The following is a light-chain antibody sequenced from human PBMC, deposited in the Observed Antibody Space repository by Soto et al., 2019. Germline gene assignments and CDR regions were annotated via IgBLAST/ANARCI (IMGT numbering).Light chain of an antibody. Sequence: IVLTQSPGTLSLSPGESATLSCRASQSLSRFLAWYQQKPGQAPRLLIYGASSRAAGVPDRFSGSGSGTDFTLTIRRLEPEDFAVFYCQHYATSPYTFGQGTRLEIK. CDR2: GAS. CDR3: QHYATSPYT. J-gene: IGKJ2*01. V-gene: IGKV3-20*01. CDR1: QSLSRF.